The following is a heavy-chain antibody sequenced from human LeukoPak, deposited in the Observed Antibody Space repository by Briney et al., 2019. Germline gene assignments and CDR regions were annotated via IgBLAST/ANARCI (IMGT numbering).Heavy chain of an antibody. D-gene: IGHD6-6*01. CDR3: ARAEYSSSLGAFDI. V-gene: IGHV1-69*05. Sequence: ASVKVSCKASGGTFSSYAISWVRQAPGQGLEWMGGIIPIFGTANYAQKFQGRVTITTDESTSTAYMELSSLRSEDTAVYYCARAEYSSSLGAFDIWGQGTMVTVSS. CDR1: GGTFSSYA. J-gene: IGHJ3*02. CDR2: IIPIFGTA.